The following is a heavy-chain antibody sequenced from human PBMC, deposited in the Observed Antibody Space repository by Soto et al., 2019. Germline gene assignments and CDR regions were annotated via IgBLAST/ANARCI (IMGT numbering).Heavy chain of an antibody. V-gene: IGHV1-8*01. D-gene: IGHD2-8*01. CDR2: MNPNSGNT. Sequence: QVQLVQSGAEVKKPGASVKVSCKASGYTFTSYDINWVRQATGQGLEWMGWMNPNSGNTGYAQKFQGRVNMTRNTSISTAYMALSSLRSEHTAVYYGARWRECTNGVGLWFDPWGQGTLVTVSS. CDR1: GYTFTSYD. CDR3: ARWRECTNGVGLWFDP. J-gene: IGHJ5*02.